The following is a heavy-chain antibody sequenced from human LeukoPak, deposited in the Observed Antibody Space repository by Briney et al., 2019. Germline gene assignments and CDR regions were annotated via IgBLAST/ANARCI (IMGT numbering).Heavy chain of an antibody. CDR2: IKQDGSEK. V-gene: IGHV3-7*01. Sequence: GGSLRLSCAASGFTFSSYWMSWVRQAPGKGLEWVANIKQDGSEKYYVDSVKGRFTISRDNAKNSLYLQMNSLRAEDTAVYYCARDLVISPLLDTENLDFDHWGQGTLVTVSS. D-gene: IGHD5-18*01. CDR1: GFTFSSYW. J-gene: IGHJ4*02. CDR3: ARDLVISPLLDTENLDFDH.